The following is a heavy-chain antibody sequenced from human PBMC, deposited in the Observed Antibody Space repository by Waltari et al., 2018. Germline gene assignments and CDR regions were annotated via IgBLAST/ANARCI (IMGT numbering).Heavy chain of an antibody. CDR1: GYTFTGYY. V-gene: IGHV1-2*02. CDR3: ARAPAGEPGRGDY. CDR2: INPKGGGT. J-gene: IGHJ4*02. Sequence: QVQLVQSGAEVKKPGASVKVSCKASGYTFTGYYMHWVRQAPGQGLEWMVWINPKGGGTNYGQKFQGRVTMTRDTSISTAYMERSRLRSDDTAVYYCARAPAGEPGRGDYWGQGTLVTVSS.